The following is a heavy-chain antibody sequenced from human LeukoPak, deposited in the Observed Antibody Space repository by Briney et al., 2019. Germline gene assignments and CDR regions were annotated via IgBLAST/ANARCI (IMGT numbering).Heavy chain of an antibody. CDR3: ARDDGAGKDY. J-gene: IGHJ4*02. CDR1: GYTFTGYY. Sequence: ASVKVSCKASGYTFTGYYMHWVRQAPGQGLEWMGWINPNSGGTNYAQEFQGRVTMTRDTSINTAYMEVSRLKSDDTAVYYCARDDGAGKDYWGQGTLVTVSS. CDR2: INPNSGGT. D-gene: IGHD6-13*01. V-gene: IGHV1-2*02.